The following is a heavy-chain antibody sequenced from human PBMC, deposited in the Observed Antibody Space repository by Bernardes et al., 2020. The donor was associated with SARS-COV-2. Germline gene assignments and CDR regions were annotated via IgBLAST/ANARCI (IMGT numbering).Heavy chain of an antibody. CDR1: GGSISRHY. CDR2: IYYSGST. V-gene: IGHV4-59*11. Sequence: SETLSLTCTVAGGSISRHYWSWIRQPPGKGREWIGYIYYSGSTNYNPSLNSRVTISVDTSKNQFSLKLSSVTAADTAVYYCARIYYDFWSGYPGPFDYWGQGTMVTVSS. CDR3: ARIYYDFWSGYPGPFDY. J-gene: IGHJ4*02. D-gene: IGHD3-3*01.